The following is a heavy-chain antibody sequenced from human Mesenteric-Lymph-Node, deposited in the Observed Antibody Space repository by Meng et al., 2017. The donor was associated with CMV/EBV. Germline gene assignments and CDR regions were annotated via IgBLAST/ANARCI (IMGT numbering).Heavy chain of an antibody. CDR3: AGGNYFDY. Sequence: QVQLQQLGEGRLKPSETLSLTWAVYGGSFSGYYWSWIRQPPGKGLXWIGEINHSGSTNYNPSLKSRVTISVDTSKNQFSLKLSSVTAADTAVYYCAGGNYFDYWXQGTLVTVSS. J-gene: IGHJ4*02. CDR1: GGSFSGYY. V-gene: IGHV4-34*01. CDR2: INHSGST.